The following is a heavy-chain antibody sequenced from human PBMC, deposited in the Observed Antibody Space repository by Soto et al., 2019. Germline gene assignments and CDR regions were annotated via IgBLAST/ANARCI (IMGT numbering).Heavy chain of an antibody. Sequence: QVQLVESWGGVVQPGRSLRLSCAASGFTFSSYGMHWVRQAPGKGLEWVAVIWYDGSNKYYADSVKGRFTSSRDNSNNTLYLHMNSLRAEDTAVYYCARPNYYGSGSAVPYGMDVWGQGTTVTVSS. CDR2: IWYDGSNK. D-gene: IGHD3-10*01. V-gene: IGHV3-33*01. CDR3: ARPNYYGSGSAVPYGMDV. CDR1: GFTFSSYG. J-gene: IGHJ6*02.